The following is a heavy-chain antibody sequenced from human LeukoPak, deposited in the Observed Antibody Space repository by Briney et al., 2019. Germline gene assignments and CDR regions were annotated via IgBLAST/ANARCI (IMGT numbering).Heavy chain of an antibody. D-gene: IGHD5-12*01. CDR3: ARNSGLADC. CDR2: MNPNSGNT. Sequence: AASVKVSCKASGYTFTNYDISWVRLATGQGLEWMGWMNPNSGNTGYAEKFQGRVTMTRDTSISTAYMELSSLRSDDTAVYYCARNSGLADCWGQGTLVTVSS. V-gene: IGHV1-8*01. J-gene: IGHJ4*02. CDR1: GYTFTNYD.